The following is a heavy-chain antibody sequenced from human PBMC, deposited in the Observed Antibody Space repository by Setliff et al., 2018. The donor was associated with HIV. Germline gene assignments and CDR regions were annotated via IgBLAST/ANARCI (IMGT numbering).Heavy chain of an antibody. V-gene: IGHV4-31*01. CDR2: IHYTGTT. CDR3: ARRRRSSDDSFDF. CDR1: GGSISSSSYY. J-gene: IGHJ3*01. D-gene: IGHD1-26*01. Sequence: PSETLSLTCTVSGGSISSSSYYWNWFRQYPGKGLEWIGYIHYTGTTNQNPSLRSLITISLDTSKNQFSLKLTSVTAADTAVYYCARRRRSSDDSFDFWGQGTLVTVSS.